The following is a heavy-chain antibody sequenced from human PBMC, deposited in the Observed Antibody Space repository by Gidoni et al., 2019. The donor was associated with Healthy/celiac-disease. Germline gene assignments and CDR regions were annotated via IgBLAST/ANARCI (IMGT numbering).Heavy chain of an antibody. J-gene: IGHJ4*02. CDR3: AKDPHYGSESDPDY. Sequence: EVQLVESGGGSVQPGRSPRLSCAAPGFSFDVYAMHWVRQAPGKGLEWVSGMSWNSGSIGYADSVKGRFTISRDNAKNSLYLEMNSLRAEDTALYYCAKDPHYGSESDPDYWGQGTLVTVSS. V-gene: IGHV3-9*01. CDR2: MSWNSGSI. D-gene: IGHD3-10*01. CDR1: GFSFDVYA.